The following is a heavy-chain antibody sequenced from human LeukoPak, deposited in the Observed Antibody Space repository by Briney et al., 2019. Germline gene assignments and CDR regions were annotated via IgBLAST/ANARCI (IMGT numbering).Heavy chain of an antibody. D-gene: IGHD6-13*01. V-gene: IGHV3-23*01. J-gene: IGHJ4*02. Sequence: GGSLRLSCAASGFTFSRSAMTWVRQTPGKGLDWVSSISSSGNTYYADSVKGRFTISRDNSKNMLYLQMNSLRAEDTAVYYCVKGRISEDGLDFWGQETLVTVSS. CDR3: VKGRISEDGLDF. CDR2: ISSSGNT. CDR1: GFTFSRSA.